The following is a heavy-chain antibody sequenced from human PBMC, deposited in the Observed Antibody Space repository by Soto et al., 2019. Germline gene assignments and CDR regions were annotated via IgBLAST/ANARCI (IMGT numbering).Heavy chain of an antibody. CDR1: GFSLSTSGVG. CDR2: IYWDDDK. J-gene: IGHJ5*02. V-gene: IGHV2-5*02. Sequence: QITLKKSGPTLVKPTQTLTLTCAFSGFSLSTSGVGVGWIRQPPGKALEWLALIYWDDDKRYSPSLKSRLTITKDSSKNQVVLTLTNMDPVDTATYYCAHSVDLPAAIVWFDPWGQGTLVTVSS. D-gene: IGHD2-2*01. CDR3: AHSVDLPAAIVWFDP.